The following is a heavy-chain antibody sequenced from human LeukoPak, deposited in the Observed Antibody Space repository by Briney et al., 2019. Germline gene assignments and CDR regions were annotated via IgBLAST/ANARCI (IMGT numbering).Heavy chain of an antibody. CDR3: AKGGGDQAFDI. J-gene: IGHJ3*02. CDR1: GFTFSSYT. Sequence: GGSLRLSCAASGFTFSSYTMHWVRQAPGKGLEWVAVISYDGSNKYYADSVKGRFTISRDNSKNTLYLQMNSLRAEDTAVYYCAKGGGDQAFDIWGQGTMVTVSS. D-gene: IGHD2-21*01. V-gene: IGHV3-30-3*01. CDR2: ISYDGSNK.